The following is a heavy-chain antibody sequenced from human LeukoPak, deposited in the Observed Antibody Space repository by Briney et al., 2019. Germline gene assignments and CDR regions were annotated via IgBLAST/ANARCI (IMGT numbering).Heavy chain of an antibody. CDR1: GFTFSSYW. V-gene: IGHV3-74*01. Sequence: GGSLRLSCAASGFTFSSYWMHWVRQVPGKGLVWVSRINSDESSISYADSVKGRFTISRDNAKNTLYLQMNSLRAEDTAVYYCARETATAFDHWGQGTLVTVSS. CDR2: INSDESSI. CDR3: ARETATAFDH. D-gene: IGHD6-25*01. J-gene: IGHJ4*02.